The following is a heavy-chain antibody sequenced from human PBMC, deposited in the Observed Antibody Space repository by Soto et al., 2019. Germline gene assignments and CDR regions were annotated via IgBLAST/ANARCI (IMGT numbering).Heavy chain of an antibody. V-gene: IGHV1-3*01. CDR2: NHAGNGAT. CDR3: ASSGTEYSYDRLDG. D-gene: IGHD5-18*01. J-gene: IGHJ6*04. CDR1: GFRFNNYV. Sequence: GASVKVSCKASGFRFNNYVIHWVRQARGKRLEWMGWNHAGNGATEYSQNFHDRVTITSDTSANTGYMDLSRLTSEDTALYYRASSGTEYSYDRLDGWGKGKTVTVSS.